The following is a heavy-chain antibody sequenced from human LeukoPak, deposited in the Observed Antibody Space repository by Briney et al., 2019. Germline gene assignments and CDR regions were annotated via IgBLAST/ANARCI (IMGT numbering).Heavy chain of an antibody. CDR2: IYYSGST. D-gene: IGHD4-11*01. CDR3: ASQGLHSDY. V-gene: IGHV4-39*01. CDR1: GDSISSSSYY. J-gene: IGHJ4*02. Sequence: PSETLSLTCTVSGDSISSSSYYWGWIRQPPGKGLEWIGSIYYSGSTYYNPSLKSRVTISVDTSKNQFSLKLSSVTAADTAVYYCASQGLHSDYWRQGTLVTVSS.